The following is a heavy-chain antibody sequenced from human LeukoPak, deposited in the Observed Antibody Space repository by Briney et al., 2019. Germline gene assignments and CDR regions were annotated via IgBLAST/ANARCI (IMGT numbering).Heavy chain of an antibody. CDR3: ARVRSSSHYVWGSYE. Sequence: ASVKVSCKASGGTFSSYAISWVRQAPGQGLEWMGGIIPIFGTANYAQKFQGRVTITADESTSTAYMELSSLRSEDTAVYYCARVRSSSHYVWGSYEWGQGTLVTVSS. CDR2: IIPIFGTA. V-gene: IGHV1-69*13. D-gene: IGHD3-16*01. CDR1: GGTFSSYA. J-gene: IGHJ4*02.